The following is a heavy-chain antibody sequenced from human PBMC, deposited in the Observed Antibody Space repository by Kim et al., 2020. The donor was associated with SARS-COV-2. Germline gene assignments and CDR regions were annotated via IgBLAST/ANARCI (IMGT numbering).Heavy chain of an antibody. V-gene: IGHV3-43*01. CDR2: ISWDGGST. D-gene: IGHD2-15*01. CDR1: GFTFDDYT. J-gene: IGHJ6*02. Sequence: GGSLRLSCAASGFTFDDYTMHWVRQAPGKGLEWVSLISWDGGSTYYADSVKGRFTISRDNSKNSLYLQMNSLRTEDTALYYCAREDSGGSMEHYYYGMDVWGQGTTVTVSS. CDR3: AREDSGGSMEHYYYGMDV.